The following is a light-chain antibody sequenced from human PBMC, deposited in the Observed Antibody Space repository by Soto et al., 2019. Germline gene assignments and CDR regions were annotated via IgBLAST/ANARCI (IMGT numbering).Light chain of an antibody. J-gene: IGKJ3*01. CDR1: QSVSSPY. Sequence: EVVLTQSPVTLSLSPGERATLSCRASQSVSSPYLAWYQQKPGRPPRLLIYGASSRATDIPDRFIGSGSGTEFTLTIARLAPEDFAMYYCQQYGSSPFTFGPGTKVDI. V-gene: IGKV3-20*01. CDR3: QQYGSSPFT. CDR2: GAS.